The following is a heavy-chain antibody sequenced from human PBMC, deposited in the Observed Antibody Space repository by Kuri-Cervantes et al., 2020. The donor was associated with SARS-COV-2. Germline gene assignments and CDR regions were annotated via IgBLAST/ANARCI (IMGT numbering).Heavy chain of an antibody. CDR1: GYTFIYSH. CDR2: ISSDSSHT. D-gene: IGHD2-2*01. V-gene: IGHV3-11*06. J-gene: IGHJ3*02. CDR3: ARLVFVDAFDI. Sequence: GGSLRLSCAASGYTFIYSHMSWIRQAPGKGLEWVSYISSDSSHTNNAESVKGRFTTSRDNAKNSLYLQMNSLRAEDTAVYYCARLVFVDAFDIWGQGTMVTVSS.